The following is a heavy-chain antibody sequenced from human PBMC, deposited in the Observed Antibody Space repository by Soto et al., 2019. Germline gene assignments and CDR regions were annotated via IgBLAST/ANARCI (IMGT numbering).Heavy chain of an antibody. Sequence: GGSLRLSCAASGFTFSSYGMHWVRQAPGKGLEWVAVISYDGRNKYYADAVKGRFTISRDNSKNTLYLQMSSLRAEDTAVYYCVKDGSSGWPYFYDMDVWGQGTTVTVSS. D-gene: IGHD6-19*01. CDR3: VKDGSSGWPYFYDMDV. CDR2: ISYDGRNK. J-gene: IGHJ6*02. CDR1: GFTFSSYG. V-gene: IGHV3-30*18.